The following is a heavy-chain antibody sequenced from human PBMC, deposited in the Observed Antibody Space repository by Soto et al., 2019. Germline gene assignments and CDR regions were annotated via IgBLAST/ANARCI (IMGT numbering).Heavy chain of an antibody. J-gene: IGHJ5*02. CDR2: IYHSGST. Sequence: PSETLSLTCAVYGGSFSAYYWSWIRQPPGKGLEWIGYIYHSGSTYYNPSLKSRVTISVDRSKNQFSLKLSSVTAADTAVYYCARCGGDCYSSSFDPWGQGTLVTVSS. D-gene: IGHD2-21*02. CDR1: GGSFSAYY. V-gene: IGHV4-34*01. CDR3: ARCGGDCYSSSFDP.